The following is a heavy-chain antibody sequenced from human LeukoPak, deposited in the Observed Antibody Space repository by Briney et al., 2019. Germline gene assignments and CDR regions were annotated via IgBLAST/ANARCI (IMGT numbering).Heavy chain of an antibody. CDR3: ARVSRGNSVGGDY. CDR2: IYYSGTT. CDR1: DGSISSYY. J-gene: IGHJ4*02. D-gene: IGHD4-23*01. Sequence: PSETLSLTCTVSDGSISSYYWSWIRQPPGKGLEWIGFIYYSGTTNYNPSLKSRVTISLDTSKNQFSLKLSSVTAADTAMYYCARVSRGNSVGGDYWGQGTLVTVSS. V-gene: IGHV4-59*01.